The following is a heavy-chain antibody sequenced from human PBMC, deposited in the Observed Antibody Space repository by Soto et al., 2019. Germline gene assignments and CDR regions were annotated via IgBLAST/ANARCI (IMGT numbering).Heavy chain of an antibody. V-gene: IGHV3-53*01. D-gene: IGHD1-20*01. CDR1: GFAVSANY. Sequence: GGSLRLSCAASGFAVSANYVSWVRQAPGKGLEWDSLIYTDGTTYYADSVQGRFTFSRDNSKNSLYLQMNSLRAEDTAVYYCTRVSAPLPDNFFGPRGPVTLVTVSS. CDR2: IYTDGTT. J-gene: IGHJ5*02. CDR3: TRVSAPLPDNFFGP.